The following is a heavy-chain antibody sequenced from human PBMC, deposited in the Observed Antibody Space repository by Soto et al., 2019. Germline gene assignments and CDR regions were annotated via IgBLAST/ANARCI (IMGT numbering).Heavy chain of an antibody. D-gene: IGHD4-17*01. CDR2: ISAYNGNT. CDR1: GYTFTSYG. CDR3: ARYYGDFESFDY. V-gene: IGHV1-18*01. Sequence: ASVKVSCKASGYTFTSYGISWVRQAPGQGLEWMGWISAYNGNTKYAQKLQGRVTMIRDTSTSTAYMELRSLRSEDTAVYYCARYYGDFESFDYWGQGTLVTVSS. J-gene: IGHJ4*02.